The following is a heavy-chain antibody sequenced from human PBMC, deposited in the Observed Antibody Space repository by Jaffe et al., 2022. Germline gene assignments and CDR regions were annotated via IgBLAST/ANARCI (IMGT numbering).Heavy chain of an antibody. D-gene: IGHD4-17*01. V-gene: IGHV3-30*02. J-gene: IGHJ4*02. CDR3: AKDFYPRNYGDYSWYFDY. CDR1: GFTFSSYG. Sequence: QVQLVESGGGVVQPGGSLRLSCAASGFTFSSYGMHWVRQAPGKGLEWVAFIRYDGSNKYYADSVKGRFTISRDNSKNTLYLQMNSLRAEDTAVYYCAKDFYPRNYGDYSWYFDYWGQGTLVTVSS. CDR2: IRYDGSNK.